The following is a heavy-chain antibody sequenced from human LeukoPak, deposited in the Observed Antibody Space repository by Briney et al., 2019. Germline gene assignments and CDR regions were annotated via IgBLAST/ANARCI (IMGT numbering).Heavy chain of an antibody. Sequence: SVKVSCKASGGTFSSYAISWVRQAPGQGLEWMGGIIPIFGTANYTQKFQGRITITADESTSTAYMELSSLRSEDTAVYYCASHYDSSGYYRRGPKFDYWGQGTLVTVSS. CDR3: ASHYDSSGYYRRGPKFDY. CDR1: GGTFSSYA. J-gene: IGHJ4*02. D-gene: IGHD3-22*01. V-gene: IGHV1-69*01. CDR2: IIPIFGTA.